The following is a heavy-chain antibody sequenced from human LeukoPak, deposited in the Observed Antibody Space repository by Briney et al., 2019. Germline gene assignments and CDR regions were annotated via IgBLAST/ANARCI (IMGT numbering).Heavy chain of an antibody. Sequence: ASVKVSCKASGYTFTGYYTHWVRQAPGQGLEWMGRINPNSGGTNYAQKFQGRVTMTRDTSISTAYMELSRLRSDDTAVYYCARETTTVTTADYWGQGTLVTVSS. CDR3: ARETTTVTTADY. D-gene: IGHD4-17*01. J-gene: IGHJ4*02. V-gene: IGHV1-2*06. CDR2: INPNSGGT. CDR1: GYTFTGYY.